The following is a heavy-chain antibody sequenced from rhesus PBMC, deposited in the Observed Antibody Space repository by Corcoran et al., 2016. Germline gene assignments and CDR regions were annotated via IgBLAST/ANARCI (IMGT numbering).Heavy chain of an antibody. CDR2: INSAGRRT. Sequence: VQLVESGGGLAKPGGSLRLSCAASGFTLSGYWVHWVRQAPGKGLEWISGINSAGRRTYFADSVKGRFTISRENAKNTLFLQMDGLRAEDTAVYYCAVQYSNFGGWYFDLWGPGTPITISS. D-gene: IGHD4-23*01. CDR3: AVQYSNFGGWYFDL. J-gene: IGHJ2*01. V-gene: IGHV3-14*01. CDR1: GFTLSGYW.